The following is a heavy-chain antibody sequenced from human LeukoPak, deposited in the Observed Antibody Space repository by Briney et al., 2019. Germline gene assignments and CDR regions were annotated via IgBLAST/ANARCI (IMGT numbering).Heavy chain of an antibody. CDR2: INHSGST. CDR3: ARVVRGY. Sequence: SETLSLTCAVYGGSFSGYYWSWIRQPPGKGLGWIGEINHSGSTNYNPSLKSRVTISVDTSKNQFSLKLSSVTAADTAVYYCARVVRGYWGQGTLVTVSS. J-gene: IGHJ4*02. V-gene: IGHV4-34*01. D-gene: IGHD3-10*01. CDR1: GGSFSGYY.